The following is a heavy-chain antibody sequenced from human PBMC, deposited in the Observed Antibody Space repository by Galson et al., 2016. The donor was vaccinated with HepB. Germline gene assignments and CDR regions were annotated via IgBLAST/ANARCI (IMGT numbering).Heavy chain of an antibody. CDR2: ISGTGGRT. J-gene: IGHJ4*02. D-gene: IGHD1-14*01. V-gene: IGHV3-23*01. CDR1: GVTVSNNY. CDR3: VKGAAGTPTYYFAS. Sequence: SLRLSCAASGVTVSNNYMTWVRQAPGKGPEWVSSISGTGGRTYYADSAKGRFTISRDNSKNTLYLRRSSLRVEDTAVYYCVKGAAGTPTYYFASWGQGTLVTVSS.